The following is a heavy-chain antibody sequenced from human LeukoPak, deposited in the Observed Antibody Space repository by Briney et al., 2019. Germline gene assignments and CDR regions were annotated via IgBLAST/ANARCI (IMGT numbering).Heavy chain of an antibody. D-gene: IGHD3-10*01. J-gene: IGHJ6*03. Sequence: SQTLSLTCTVSGGSISSGSYYWSWIRQPAGKGLEWIGRIYTSGSTNYNPSLKSRVTMSVDTSKNQFSLKLSSVTAADTAVYYCARDGVTMVRGVIRTYYYYYMDVWGKGTTVTISS. CDR3: ARDGVTMVRGVIRTYYYYYMDV. V-gene: IGHV4-61*02. CDR2: IYTSGST. CDR1: GGSISSGSYY.